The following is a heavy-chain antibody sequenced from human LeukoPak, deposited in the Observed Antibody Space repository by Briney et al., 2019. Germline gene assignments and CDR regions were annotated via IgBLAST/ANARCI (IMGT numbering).Heavy chain of an antibody. Sequence: SGPTLVYPTQTLTLTCTFSGFSLGTSGVGVGWIRQPPGKALEWLALIYWDDDKRYSPSLKSRLTITKDTSKNQVVLTMTNMDPVDTATYYCAHSPKGYDSSGYYWGYWGQGTLVTVSS. CDR2: IYWDDDK. V-gene: IGHV2-5*02. CDR1: GFSLGTSGVG. CDR3: AHSPKGYDSSGYYWGY. D-gene: IGHD3-22*01. J-gene: IGHJ4*02.